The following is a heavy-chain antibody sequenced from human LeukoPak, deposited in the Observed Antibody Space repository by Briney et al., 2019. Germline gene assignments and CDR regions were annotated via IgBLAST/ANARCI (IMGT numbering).Heavy chain of an antibody. D-gene: IGHD2-2*01. J-gene: IGHJ4*02. V-gene: IGHV3-21*01. Sequence: GGSLRLSCAASGFTFSGYSMNWVRQAPGKGLEWVSSISSSSSYIYYADSVKGRFTISRDNAKNSLYLQMNSLRAEDTAVYYCARGGSTSSHFDYWGQGTLVTVSS. CDR1: GFTFSGYS. CDR3: ARGGSTSSHFDY. CDR2: ISSSSSYI.